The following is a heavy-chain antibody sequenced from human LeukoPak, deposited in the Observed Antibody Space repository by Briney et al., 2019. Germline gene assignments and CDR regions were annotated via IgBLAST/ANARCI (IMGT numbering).Heavy chain of an antibody. CDR3: ARARMPSGGLYYYGMDV. CDR1: GFTFSSYA. J-gene: IGHJ6*02. CDR2: ISSNGDST. V-gene: IGHV3-64*01. Sequence: GGSLRLSCAASGFTFSSYAMHWVRQAPGKGLEYVSAISSNGDSTYYANSVKGRFTISRDNSKNTLYLQMGSLRPEDVAVYYCARARMPSGGLYYYGMDVWGQGTTVTVSS. D-gene: IGHD3-10*01.